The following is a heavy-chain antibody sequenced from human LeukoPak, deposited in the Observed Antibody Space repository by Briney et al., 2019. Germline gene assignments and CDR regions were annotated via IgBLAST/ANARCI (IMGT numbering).Heavy chain of an antibody. Sequence: SETLSLTCTVSGGSISSGDYYWSWIRQPPGKGLEWIGYIYYSGSTYYNPSLKSRVTISVDTSKNQFSLKLSSVTAADTAVYYCARHPTAATIDYWGQGTLVTVSS. J-gene: IGHJ4*02. D-gene: IGHD2-15*01. V-gene: IGHV4-30-4*08. CDR1: GGSISSGDYY. CDR3: ARHPTAATIDY. CDR2: IYYSGST.